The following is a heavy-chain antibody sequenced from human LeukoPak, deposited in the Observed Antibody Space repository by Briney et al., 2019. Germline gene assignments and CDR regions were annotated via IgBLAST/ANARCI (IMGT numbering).Heavy chain of an antibody. J-gene: IGHJ4*02. CDR2: ISYDGSNK. Sequence: GGSLRLSCAAPGFTFSSYAMHWVRQAPGKGLEWVAVISYDGSNKYYADSVKGRFTISRDNSKNTLYLQMNSLRAEDTAVYYCARDDKDYVYNYWGQGALVTVSS. V-gene: IGHV3-30-3*01. CDR3: ARDDKDYVYNY. CDR1: GFTFSSYA. D-gene: IGHD4-17*01.